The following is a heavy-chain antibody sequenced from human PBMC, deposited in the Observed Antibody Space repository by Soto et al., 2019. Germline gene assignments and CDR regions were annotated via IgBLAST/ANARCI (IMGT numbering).Heavy chain of an antibody. J-gene: IGHJ6*02. V-gene: IGHV3-30-3*01. D-gene: IGHD1-1*01. Sequence: QVQLVESGGGVVQPGRSLRLSCAASGFTFSSYAMHWVRQAPGKGLERVAVISYDGSNKYYADSVKGRFTISRDNSKNTLYLQMISLRAEDTAVYYCAREREPAGYYYGMDVWGQGTTVTVSS. CDR2: ISYDGSNK. CDR3: AREREPAGYYYGMDV. CDR1: GFTFSSYA.